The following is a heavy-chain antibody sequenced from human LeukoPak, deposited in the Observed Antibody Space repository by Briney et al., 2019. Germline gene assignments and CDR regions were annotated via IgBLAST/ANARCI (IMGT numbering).Heavy chain of an antibody. V-gene: IGHV3-64*02. Sequence: GGSLRLSCAASGFTFSNFAILWVRQAPGKGFEYVSSIYVDGTGAYYADSVKGRFTISRDNSKNTLFLQMGSLRPEDMAVYYCGRDGLRTGDSFGWYFDLWGRGTLVTVSS. CDR3: GRDGLRTGDSFGWYFDL. CDR2: IYVDGTGA. CDR1: GFTFSNFA. J-gene: IGHJ2*01. D-gene: IGHD5-18*01.